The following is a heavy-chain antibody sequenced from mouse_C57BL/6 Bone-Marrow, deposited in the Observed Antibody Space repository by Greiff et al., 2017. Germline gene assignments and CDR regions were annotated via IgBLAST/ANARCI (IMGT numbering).Heavy chain of an antibody. Sequence: DVQLVESGGGLVKPGGSLKLSCAASGFTFSSYAMPWVRQTPEQRLEWVATISDGGSYTYYPDNVKGRFTISRDNAKNNRYLQMSHLKSEDTAMYYCAREGGYYGSSPLFGCWGQGTTVTVSS. CDR2: ISDGGSYT. CDR1: GFTFSSYA. J-gene: IGHJ2*01. V-gene: IGHV5-4*01. D-gene: IGHD1-1*01. CDR3: AREGGYYGSSPLFGC.